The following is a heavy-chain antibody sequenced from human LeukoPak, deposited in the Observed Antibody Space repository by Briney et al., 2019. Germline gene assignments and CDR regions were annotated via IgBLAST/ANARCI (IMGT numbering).Heavy chain of an antibody. V-gene: IGHV3-23*01. J-gene: IGHJ4*02. D-gene: IGHD3-10*01. CDR2: ISGSGGST. CDR1: GFTFSSYA. Sequence: PGGSPRLSCAASGFTFSSYAMSWVRQAPGKGLEWVSAISGSGGSTYYADSVKGRFTISRDNSKNTLYLQMNSLRAEDTAVYYCAKDSQWFGELPAFFDYWGQGTLVTVSS. CDR3: AKDSQWFGELPAFFDY.